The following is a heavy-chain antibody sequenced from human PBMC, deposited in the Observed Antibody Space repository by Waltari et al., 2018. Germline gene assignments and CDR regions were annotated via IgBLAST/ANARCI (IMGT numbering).Heavy chain of an antibody. CDR3: ARDRGPYSYGTRGWFDP. J-gene: IGHJ5*02. V-gene: IGHV3-23*04. Sequence: EVQLVESGGGLVQPGGSLRLSCAASGFTFSSYAMSWVRQAPGKGLEWVSAIGGSGGSTYYADSVKGRFTISRDNAKNSLYLQMNSLRAEDTAVYYCARDRGPYSYGTRGWFDPWGQGTLVTVSS. D-gene: IGHD5-18*01. CDR1: GFTFSSYA. CDR2: IGGSGGST.